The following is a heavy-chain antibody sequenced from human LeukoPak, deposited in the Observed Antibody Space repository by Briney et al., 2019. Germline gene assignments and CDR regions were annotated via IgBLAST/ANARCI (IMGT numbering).Heavy chain of an antibody. Sequence: TGGSLRLSCVASGFSVSSDYMTWVRQAPGKGLECVSVLYSGGSTYHADSVKGRFTISRDNSKNPLYLQMNNLRVEDTAVYYCARYHTALNYWGQGTLVTASS. CDR3: ARYHTALNY. J-gene: IGHJ4*02. CDR1: GFSVSSDY. D-gene: IGHD5-18*01. CDR2: LYSGGST. V-gene: IGHV3-53*01.